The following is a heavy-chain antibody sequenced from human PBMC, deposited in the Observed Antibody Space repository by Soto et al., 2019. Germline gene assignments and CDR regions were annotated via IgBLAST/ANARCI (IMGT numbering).Heavy chain of an antibody. CDR1: GGTFSSYA. CDR2: IIPIFGTA. J-gene: IGHJ4*02. CDR3: AGDSATVVTRWVFEY. Sequence: ASVKVSCKASGGTFSSYAISLVRQAPGQGLEWMGGIIPIFGTANYAQKFQGRVTITADESTSTAYMELSSLRSEDTAVYYCAGDSATVVTRWVFEYWGQGTLVTVSS. V-gene: IGHV1-69*13. D-gene: IGHD4-17*01.